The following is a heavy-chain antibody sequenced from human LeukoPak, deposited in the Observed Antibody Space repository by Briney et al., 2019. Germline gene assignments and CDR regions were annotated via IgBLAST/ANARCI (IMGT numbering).Heavy chain of an antibody. CDR3: ARSNSYGYVRTMDV. V-gene: IGHV3-11*01. CDR2: ITTSGSTI. J-gene: IGHJ6*02. D-gene: IGHD5-18*01. Sequence: PGGSLRLFCVASGFTFSDYYMNWIRQAPGKGLEWVSYITTSGSTIYYIDSVKGRFTISRDNAKNSLYLQMNSLRAEDTAVYYCARSNSYGYVRTMDVWGQGTTVTVSS. CDR1: GFTFSDYY.